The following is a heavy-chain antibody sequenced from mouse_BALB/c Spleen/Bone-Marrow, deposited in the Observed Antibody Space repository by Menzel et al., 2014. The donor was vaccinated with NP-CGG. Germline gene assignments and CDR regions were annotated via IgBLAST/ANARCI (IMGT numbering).Heavy chain of an antibody. J-gene: IGHJ3*01. Sequence: QVQLQQSGAELARPGASVKLSCKASGYTFTDYYINWVKQRTGQGLEWIGEIYPGSGNTYYNEKFKGKATLTADKSSSTADMQLSSLTSEDSAVYFCARREYGNGGFAYWGQGTLVTVSA. CDR1: GYTFTDYY. V-gene: IGHV1-77*01. CDR2: IYPGSGNT. CDR3: ARREYGNGGFAY. D-gene: IGHD2-10*02.